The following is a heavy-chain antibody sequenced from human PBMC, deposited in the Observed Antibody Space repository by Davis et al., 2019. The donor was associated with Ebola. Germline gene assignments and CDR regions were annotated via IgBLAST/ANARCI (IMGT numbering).Heavy chain of an antibody. CDR1: GYTFTSYY. CDR2: INPSGGST. V-gene: IGHV1-46*01. J-gene: IGHJ4*02. D-gene: IGHD3-3*01. Sequence: ASVKVSCKASGYTFTSYYMHWVRQAPGQGLEWMGIINPSGGSTSYAQKFQGRVTMTEDTSTDTAYMELSSLRSEDTAVYYCATLPLITIFGVVTHRSFDYWGQGTLVTVSS. CDR3: ATLPLITIFGVVTHRSFDY.